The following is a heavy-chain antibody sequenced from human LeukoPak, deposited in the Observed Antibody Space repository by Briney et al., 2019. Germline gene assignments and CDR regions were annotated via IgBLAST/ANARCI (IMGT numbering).Heavy chain of an antibody. Sequence: GRSLRLSCAASGFTFSSYGMHWVRQAPGKGLEGVAVIWYDGSNKYYADSVKGRFTISRDNSKNTLYLQMNSVRAEDTAVYYCARDGVRYFDWTENDAFDIWGQGTMVTVSS. CDR2: IWYDGSNK. CDR3: ARDGVRYFDWTENDAFDI. CDR1: GFTFSSYG. D-gene: IGHD3-9*01. V-gene: IGHV3-33*01. J-gene: IGHJ3*02.